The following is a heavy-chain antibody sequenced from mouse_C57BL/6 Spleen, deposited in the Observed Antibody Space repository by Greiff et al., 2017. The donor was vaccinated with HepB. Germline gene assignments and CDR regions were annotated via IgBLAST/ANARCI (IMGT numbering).Heavy chain of an antibody. D-gene: IGHD4-1*01. CDR1: GFTFSDYG. CDR2: ISSGSSTI. Sequence: EVKLMESGGGLVKPGGSLKLSCAASGFTFSDYGMHWVRQAPEKGLEWVAYISSGSSTIYYADTVKGCFTISRDNAKNTLFLQMTSLRSVDTAMYYCARGLTGAWFAYWGQGTLVTVSA. J-gene: IGHJ3*01. CDR3: ARGLTGAWFAY. V-gene: IGHV5-17*01.